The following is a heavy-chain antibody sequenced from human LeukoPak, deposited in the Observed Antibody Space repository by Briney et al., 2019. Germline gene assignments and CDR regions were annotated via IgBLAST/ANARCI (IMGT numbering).Heavy chain of an antibody. D-gene: IGHD6-6*01. CDR3: AREARRRLPYWYFDL. CDR2: ISAYNGNT. J-gene: IGHJ2*01. V-gene: IGHV1-18*01. Sequence: ASVKVSCKASGYTFTSYGISWVRQAPGQGLEWMGWISAYNGNTNYAQKLQGRVTMTTDTSTSTAYMELRSLRSDDTAVYYCAREARRRLPYWYFDLWGRGTPVTVSS. CDR1: GYTFTSYG.